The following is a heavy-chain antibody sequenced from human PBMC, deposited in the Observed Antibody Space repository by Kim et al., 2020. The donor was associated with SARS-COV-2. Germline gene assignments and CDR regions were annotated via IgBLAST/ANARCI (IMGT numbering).Heavy chain of an antibody. V-gene: IGHV7-4-1*02. CDR2: INTNTGNP. CDR1: GYTFTNYA. Sequence: ASVKVSCKASGYTFTNYAMNWVRQAPGQGLEWMGWINTNTGNPTYAQGFTGRFVFSLDTSVSTAYLQISSLKAEDTAVYYCARDQGYYGSGSYYRRLTTNMDVWGQGTTVTVSS. CDR3: ARDQGYYGSGSYYRRLTTNMDV. J-gene: IGHJ6*02. D-gene: IGHD3-10*01.